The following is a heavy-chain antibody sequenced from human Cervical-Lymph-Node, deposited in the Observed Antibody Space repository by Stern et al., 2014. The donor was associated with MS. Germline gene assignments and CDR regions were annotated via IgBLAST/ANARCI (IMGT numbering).Heavy chain of an antibody. CDR1: GLTFSTYA. CDR3: ASNPVNSFGFVYRYFDF. V-gene: IGHV3-23*04. Sequence: VQLVESGGGLVQPGGSLRLSCAASGLTFSTYALRWVRQAPGKGLERVSTITVSGGSTSSAASVKGRFTISRDNSKNTLYLHMSSLRAEDTAAYFCASNPVNSFGFVYRYFDFWGQGTLVTVSS. CDR2: ITVSGGST. D-gene: IGHD5-18*01. J-gene: IGHJ4*02.